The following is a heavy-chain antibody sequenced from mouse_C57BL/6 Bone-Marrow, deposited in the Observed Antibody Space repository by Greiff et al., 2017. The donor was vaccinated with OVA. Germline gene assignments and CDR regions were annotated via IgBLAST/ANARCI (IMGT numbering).Heavy chain of an antibody. Sequence: EVMLVESGGGLVQPGGSMKLSCVASGFTFSNYWMNWVSQSPEKGLEWVAQIRLKSDNYATHYAESVKGRFTISRDDSKSSVYLQMNNLRAEDTGIYYCTQTTAYYSNYAWFADWGQGTLVTVSA. J-gene: IGHJ3*01. CDR1: GFTFSNYW. CDR3: TQTTAYYSNYAWFAD. D-gene: IGHD2-5*01. CDR2: IRLKSDNYAT. V-gene: IGHV6-3*01.